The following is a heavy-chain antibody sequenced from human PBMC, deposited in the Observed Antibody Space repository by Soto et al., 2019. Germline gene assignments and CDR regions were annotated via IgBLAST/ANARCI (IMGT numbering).Heavy chain of an antibody. CDR1: GFTFSSYA. Sequence: GGSLRLSCAASGFTFSSYAMSWVRQAPGKGLEWVSAISGSGGSTYYADSVKGRFTISRDNSKNTLYLQMNSLRAEDTAVYYCARSEYCSGGSCYSLSPYYFDYWGQGTLVTVSS. D-gene: IGHD2-15*01. J-gene: IGHJ4*02. CDR3: ARSEYCSGGSCYSLSPYYFDY. V-gene: IGHV3-23*01. CDR2: ISGSGGST.